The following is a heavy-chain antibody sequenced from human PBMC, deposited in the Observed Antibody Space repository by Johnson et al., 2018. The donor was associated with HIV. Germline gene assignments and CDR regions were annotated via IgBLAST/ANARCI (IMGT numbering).Heavy chain of an antibody. CDR2: ISYDGSNK. V-gene: IGHV3-30*04. CDR3: ARVRRSGTYYVDAFDI. CDR1: GFTFSSYA. D-gene: IGHD1-26*01. Sequence: VQLVESGGGLVQPGGSLRLSCAASGFTFSSYAMHWVRQAPGKGLEWVAVISYDGSNKYYADSVKGRFTISRDNSKNTLYLQMNSLRAEDTAVYYCARVRRSGTYYVDAFDIWGQGTMVTVSS. J-gene: IGHJ3*02.